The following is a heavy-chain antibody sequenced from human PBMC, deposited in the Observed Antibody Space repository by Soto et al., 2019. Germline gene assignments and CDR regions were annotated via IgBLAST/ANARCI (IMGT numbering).Heavy chain of an antibody. CDR2: INGGDGPT. J-gene: IGHJ4*02. D-gene: IGHD3-9*01. V-gene: IGHV3-23*01. CDR3: TKDRHPDGIWTLAY. CDR1: GFTFTTYT. Sequence: GGSLRLSCAASGFTFTTYTMNWVRQAPGKGLEWVSGINGGDGPTYYADSVKGRFTISRDNSKNTLFLQMNSLRAEDTAVYYYTKDRHPDGIWTLAYGGQGALVTVSS.